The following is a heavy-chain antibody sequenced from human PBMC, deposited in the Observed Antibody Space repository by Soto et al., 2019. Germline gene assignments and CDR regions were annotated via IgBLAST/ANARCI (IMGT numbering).Heavy chain of an antibody. CDR2: INPKSGGT. Sequence: ASVKVSCKASGYSFTDYHIHWVRQAPGQGLEWLGRINPKSGGTSTAQKFQGWITMTTDTSISTASMELTRLTSDDTTIYYCARGDSTDCSNGVCSFFYNHDMDVWGQGTTVTVSS. V-gene: IGHV1-2*04. D-gene: IGHD2-8*01. J-gene: IGHJ6*02. CDR1: GYSFTDYH. CDR3: ARGDSTDCSNGVCSFFYNHDMDV.